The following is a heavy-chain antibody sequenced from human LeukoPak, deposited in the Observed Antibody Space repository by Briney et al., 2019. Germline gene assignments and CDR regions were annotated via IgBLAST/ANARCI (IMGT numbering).Heavy chain of an antibody. V-gene: IGHV1-8*01. J-gene: IGHJ5*02. CDR2: MNPTSGHT. CDR3: ARSPVGVRKKHDL. Sequence: GASVKVSCKASGYTFTSYDINWVRQAPGQGLEWMGWMNPTSGHTSYVQKFQGRITMTRDTSVSTAYMELKSLTSEDTDVYYCARSPVGVRKKHDLWGQGTLVIVSS. D-gene: IGHD3-10*01. CDR1: GYTFTSYD.